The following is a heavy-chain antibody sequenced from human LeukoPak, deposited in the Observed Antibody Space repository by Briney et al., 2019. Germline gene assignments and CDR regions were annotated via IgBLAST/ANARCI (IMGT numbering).Heavy chain of an antibody. CDR1: GGSISSCGYY. CDR2: IYYSAST. D-gene: IGHD3-9*01. J-gene: IGHJ4*02. V-gene: IGHV4-31*03. CDR3: ARQTNYDILSYFDY. Sequence: SQTLSLTCTVSGGSISSCGYYWSWIRQDPGKGLEGVGYIYYSASTYYNPSLKSRVTISVDTSKNQFSLKLSSVTAADTVVYYCARQTNYDILSYFDYWGQGTLVTVSS.